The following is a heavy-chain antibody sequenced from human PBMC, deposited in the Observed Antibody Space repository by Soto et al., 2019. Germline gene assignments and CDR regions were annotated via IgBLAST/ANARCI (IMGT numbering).Heavy chain of an antibody. CDR3: TRGYCSGGSCYYEFFFVD. J-gene: IGHJ4*01. CDR2: IKQDGSED. Sequence: GGSLRLSCAASGFTFSDHWMSWVRQAPGKGLEFVANIKQDGSEDFYVNSVEGRFTISRDNANNALYLQMSSLRAEDTAVYYCTRGYCSGGSCYYEFFFVDWGHGTLVTVS. V-gene: IGHV3-7*03. CDR1: GFTFSDHW. D-gene: IGHD2-15*01.